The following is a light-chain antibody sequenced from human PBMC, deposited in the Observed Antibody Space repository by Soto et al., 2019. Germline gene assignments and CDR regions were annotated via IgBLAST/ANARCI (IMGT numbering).Light chain of an antibody. CDR1: HSINNY. Sequence: QMTQSPSSLSASVGDRVIITCRADHSINNYLNWYQQKPGQVPKLLIYAASTLQSGVPSRFIGSGSGKFFTLTINSLKPEDLETNYCQQSYGTLGTFGRGTRVEI. CDR3: QQSYGTLGT. CDR2: AAS. J-gene: IGKJ1*01. V-gene: IGKV1-39*01.